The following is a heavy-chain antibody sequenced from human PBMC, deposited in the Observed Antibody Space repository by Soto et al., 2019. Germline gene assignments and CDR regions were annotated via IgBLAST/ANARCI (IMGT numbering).Heavy chain of an antibody. CDR1: GFTFSSYS. D-gene: IGHD6-13*01. CDR3: ARGDGSSWPYYYYGMDV. J-gene: IGHJ6*02. Sequence: EVQLVESGGGLVKPGGSLRLSCAASGFTFSSYSMNWVRQAPGKGLEWVSSISSSSSYIYYADSVKGRFTISRHNAKNSLYLQMNSLRAEDTAVYYCARGDGSSWPYYYYGMDVWGQGTTVTVSS. V-gene: IGHV3-21*01. CDR2: ISSSSSYI.